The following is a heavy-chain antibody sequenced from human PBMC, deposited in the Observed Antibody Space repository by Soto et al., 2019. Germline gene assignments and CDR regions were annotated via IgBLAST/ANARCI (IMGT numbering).Heavy chain of an antibody. Sequence: EVQLLESGGDLLQPGGSLRLSCAASGFTFTNYAMTWVRQTPGKGLEWVAGISASGGLKYYADSVRGRFTVSSDNSKKIKNLKMDNMRDEDTALSYCSREVGAPSGWLDPWGQGTLVTVSS. CDR1: GFTFTNYA. CDR2: ISASGGLK. D-gene: IGHD2-15*01. CDR3: SREVGAPSGWLDP. V-gene: IGHV3-23*01. J-gene: IGHJ5*02.